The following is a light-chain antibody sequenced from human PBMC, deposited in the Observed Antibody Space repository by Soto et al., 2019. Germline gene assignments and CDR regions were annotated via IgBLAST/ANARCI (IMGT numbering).Light chain of an antibody. CDR1: QSVLYSSNNKNY. CDR2: WAS. V-gene: IGKV4-1*01. Sequence: DIVMTQSPDSLAVSLGERATINCKSSQSVLYSSNNKNYLTWYQQKPGQPPKVLIYWASTRESGVPDRSSGSGSGTDYTLTISSSQPIDVAVTYCQHCYTSPRTFGQGTNVEIK. J-gene: IGKJ1*01. CDR3: QHCYTSPRT.